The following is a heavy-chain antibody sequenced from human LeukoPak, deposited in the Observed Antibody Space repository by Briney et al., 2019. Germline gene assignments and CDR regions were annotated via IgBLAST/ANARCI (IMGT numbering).Heavy chain of an antibody. Sequence: SVKVSCKASGGTFSSYSLSWVRQAPGQGLEWMGRIIPVLGLVHYAQKFQGRVKITADRSTNTAHMEVSRLRSEDTAVYYCAREDETYYYVLTGYSPTYHFAMDVWGQGTSVTV. CDR1: GGTFSSYS. CDR3: AREDETYYYVLTGYSPTYHFAMDV. CDR2: IIPVLGLV. V-gene: IGHV1-69*04. J-gene: IGHJ6*02. D-gene: IGHD3-9*01.